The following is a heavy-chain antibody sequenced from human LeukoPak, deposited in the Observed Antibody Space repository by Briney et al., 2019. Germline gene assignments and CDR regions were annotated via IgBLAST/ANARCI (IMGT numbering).Heavy chain of an antibody. CDR1: GGSISSYY. CDR2: IYYSGST. V-gene: IGHV4-59*01. CDR3: ARVSSVTNFDY. D-gene: IGHD3-10*01. J-gene: IGHJ4*02. Sequence: SETLSLTCTVSGGSISSYYWSWIRQPPGKGLEWIGYIYYSGSTNYNPSLKSRVTISVDTSKNQFSLKLSPVTAADTAVYYCARVSSVTNFDYWGQGTLVTVSS.